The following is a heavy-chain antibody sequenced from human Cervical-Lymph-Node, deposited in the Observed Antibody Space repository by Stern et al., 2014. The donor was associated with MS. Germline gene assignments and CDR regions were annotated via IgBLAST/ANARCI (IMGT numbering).Heavy chain of an antibody. V-gene: IGHV1-58*01. D-gene: IGHD5-18*01. Sequence: QLVQSGPEVKKPGTSVKVSCKASGITFSHSAVQWLRQARGQRLEWIGWAVLLNGDTNYAQSFQERVTITRDMSTSTVYMELRSLRSEDTAVYYCASERYTYYDDQRPPGGFGPWGQGTLVTVSS. CDR1: GITFSHSA. CDR2: AVLLNGDT. CDR3: ASERYTYYDDQRPPGGFGP. J-gene: IGHJ5*02.